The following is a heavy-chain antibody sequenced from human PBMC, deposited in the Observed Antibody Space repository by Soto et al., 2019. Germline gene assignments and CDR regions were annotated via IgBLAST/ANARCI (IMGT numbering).Heavy chain of an antibody. J-gene: IGHJ5*02. CDR2: IIPIFGTA. V-gene: IGHV1-69*13. D-gene: IGHD3-22*01. Sequence: ASVKVSCKASGGTFSSYAISWVRQAPGQGLEWMGGIIPIFGTANYAQKFQGRVTITADESTSTAYMELSSLRSEDTAVYYCARSKGDSSGYYYPYNWFDPWGQGTLVTVSS. CDR3: ARSKGDSSGYYYPYNWFDP. CDR1: GGTFSSYA.